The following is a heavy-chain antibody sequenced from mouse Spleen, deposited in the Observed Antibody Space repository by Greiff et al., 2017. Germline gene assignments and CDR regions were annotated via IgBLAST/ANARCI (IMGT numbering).Heavy chain of an antibody. CDR3: TREGPYGNHGAMDY. CDR1: GYTFTSYY. V-gene: IGHV1S81*02. D-gene: IGHD2-1*01. CDR2: INPSNGGT. Sequence: VKVVESGAELVKPGASVKLSCKASGYTFTSYYMYWVKQRPGQGLEWIGEINPSNGGTNFNEKFKSKATLTVDKSSSTAYMQLSSLTSEDSAVYYCTREGPYGNHGAMDYWGQGTSVTVSS. J-gene: IGHJ4*01.